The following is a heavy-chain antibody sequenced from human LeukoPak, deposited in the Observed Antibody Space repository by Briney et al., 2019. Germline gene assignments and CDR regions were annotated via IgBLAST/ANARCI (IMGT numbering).Heavy chain of an antibody. CDR1: GGSISSYY. V-gene: IGHV4-59*08. J-gene: IGHJ6*03. CDR3: ARHKMVRGIGYYYYTDV. D-gene: IGHD3-10*01. CDR2: IYYSGST. Sequence: SETLSLTCTVSGGSISSYYWSWIRQPPGKGLEWIGYIYYSGSTNYNPSLKSRVTISVDTSKNQFSLKLSSVTAADTAVYYCARHKMVRGIGYYYYTDVWGKGTTVTISS.